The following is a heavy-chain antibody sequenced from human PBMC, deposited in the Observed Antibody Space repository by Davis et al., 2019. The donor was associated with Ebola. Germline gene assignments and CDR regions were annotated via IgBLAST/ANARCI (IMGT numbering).Heavy chain of an antibody. Sequence: PGGSLRLSCAVSEFTFSAWYMDWVRLTPGKGLEWVGLSRNQDSRYNTEYAASVRGRFTISRDDSEKSLYLQMNSLTIEDTAVYYCVTENWYRFESWGQGTLVTVSS. V-gene: IGHV3-72*01. D-gene: IGHD1/OR15-1a*01. CDR1: EFTFSAWY. CDR2: SRNQDSRYNT. CDR3: VTENWYRFES. J-gene: IGHJ4*02.